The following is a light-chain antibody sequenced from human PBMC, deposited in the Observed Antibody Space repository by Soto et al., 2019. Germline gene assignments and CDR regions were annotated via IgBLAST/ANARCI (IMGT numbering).Light chain of an antibody. CDR3: QSYDSSLRGVS. V-gene: IGLV1-40*01. CDR2: DNS. J-gene: IGLJ2*01. Sequence: QSALTQPPSVSGAPGQRVTISCTGSSSNIGAGYDVHWYQQLPGTAPKLLIYDNSNRPSGVPDRFSGSKSGPSASLAITGLQAEDEPDYYCQSYDSSLRGVSFGEGTKLTVL. CDR1: SSNIGAGYD.